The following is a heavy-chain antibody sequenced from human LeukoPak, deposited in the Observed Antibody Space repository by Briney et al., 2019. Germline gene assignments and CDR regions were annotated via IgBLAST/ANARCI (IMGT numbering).Heavy chain of an antibody. Sequence: SETLSLTCTVSGGSISSSSYYWGWIRQPPGKGLEWIGSIYYSGSTYYNPSLKSRVTISVDTSKNQFSLKLSSVTAADTAVYYCARTGGSFNYWGQGTLVTVSS. CDR3: ARTGGSFNY. CDR2: IYYSGST. J-gene: IGHJ4*02. CDR1: GGSISSSSYY. V-gene: IGHV4-39*07. D-gene: IGHD3-16*01.